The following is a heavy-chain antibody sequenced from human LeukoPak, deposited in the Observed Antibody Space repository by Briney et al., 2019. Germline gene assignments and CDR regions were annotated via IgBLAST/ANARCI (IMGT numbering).Heavy chain of an antibody. J-gene: IGHJ6*02. Sequence: GGSLRLSCAASGFTFSSYGMHWVRQAPGKGLEWVAVISYDGSNKYYADSVKGRFTISRDNSKNTLYLQMNSLRAEDTAVYYCAKDGEYYDSSGYYSSLVGYYYYYYGMDVWGQGTTVTVYS. D-gene: IGHD3-22*01. CDR2: ISYDGSNK. CDR1: GFTFSSYG. CDR3: AKDGEYYDSSGYYSSLVGYYYYYYGMDV. V-gene: IGHV3-30*18.